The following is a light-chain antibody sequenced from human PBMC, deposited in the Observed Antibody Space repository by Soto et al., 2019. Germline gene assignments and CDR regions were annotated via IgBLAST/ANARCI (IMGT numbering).Light chain of an antibody. V-gene: IGKV1-5*01. Sequence: DSQMTQSPSTLSASVGDRITITCRASETITNRLAWYQQKPGKAPKVLIYDASNLESGVPSRFSGSGSGTEFSLTISSLQPDDFATYYCQQYQSFSLTFGGGTKVDIK. J-gene: IGKJ4*01. CDR1: ETITNR. CDR2: DAS. CDR3: QQYQSFSLT.